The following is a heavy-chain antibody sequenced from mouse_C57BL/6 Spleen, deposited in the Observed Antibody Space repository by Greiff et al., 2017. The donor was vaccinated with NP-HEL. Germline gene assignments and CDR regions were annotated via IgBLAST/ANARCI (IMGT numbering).Heavy chain of an antibody. Sequence: EVQLQQSGPVLVKPGASVKMSCKASGYTFTDYYMNWVKQSHGKSLEWIGVINPYNGGTSYNQKFKGKATLTVDKSSSTAYMELNSLTSEDSAVYYCARRTAQATGYYAMDYWGQGTSVTVSS. CDR2: INPYNGGT. J-gene: IGHJ4*01. CDR1: GYTFTDYY. CDR3: ARRTAQATGYYAMDY. V-gene: IGHV1-19*01. D-gene: IGHD3-2*02.